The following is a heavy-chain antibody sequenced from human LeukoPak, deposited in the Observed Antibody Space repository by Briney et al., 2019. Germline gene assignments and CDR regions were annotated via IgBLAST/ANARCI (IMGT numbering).Heavy chain of an antibody. CDR1: GYTFTSYD. CDR3: ARGMNDYDFWSGKDC. V-gene: IGHV1-8*03. J-gene: IGHJ4*02. CDR2: MNPNSGNT. D-gene: IGHD3-3*01. Sequence: ASVKVSCKASGYTFTSYDINWVRQATGQGLEWMGWMNPNSGNTGYAQKFQGRVTITRNTSISTAYMELSSLRSEDTAVYYCARGMNDYDFWSGKDCWGQGTLVTVSS.